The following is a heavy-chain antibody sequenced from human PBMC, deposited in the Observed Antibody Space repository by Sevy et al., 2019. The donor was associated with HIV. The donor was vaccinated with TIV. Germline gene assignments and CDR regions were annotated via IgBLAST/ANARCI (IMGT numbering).Heavy chain of an antibody. CDR3: ARGPYSSGLYYYYGMDV. J-gene: IGHJ6*02. CDR2: IYTSGST. CDR1: GGSISSYY. V-gene: IGHV4-4*07. Sequence: SETLSLTCTVSGGSISSYYWSWIRQPAGKGLEWIGRIYTSGSTNYNPSLKSRVTMSVDTSKNQFSLKLSSVTAADTAVHYCARGPYSSGLYYYYGMDVWGQGTTVTVSS. D-gene: IGHD6-19*01.